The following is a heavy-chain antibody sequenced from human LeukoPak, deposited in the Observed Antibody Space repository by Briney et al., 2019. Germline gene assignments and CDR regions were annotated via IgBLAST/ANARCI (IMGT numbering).Heavy chain of an antibody. D-gene: IGHD3-3*01. CDR2: ISGSGGST. V-gene: IGHV3-23*01. J-gene: IGHJ6*02. CDR3: ARDTARVVSTPIYGMDV. Sequence: XGSLRLSCAASGFTFSSYAMSWVRQAPGKGLEWVSAISGSGGSTYYADSVKGRFTISRDNAKNSVYLQMNSLRAEDTAMYYCARDTARVVSTPIYGMDVWGQGTTVTVSS. CDR1: GFTFSSYA.